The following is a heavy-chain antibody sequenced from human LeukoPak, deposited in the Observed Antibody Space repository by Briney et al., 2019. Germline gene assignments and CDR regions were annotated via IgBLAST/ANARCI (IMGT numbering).Heavy chain of an antibody. CDR2: IYYSGST. J-gene: IGHJ4*02. V-gene: IGHV4-59*01. Sequence: SETLSLTCTVSGGSISSYYWSWIRQPPGKGLEWIGYIYYSGSTNYNPSLKSRVTISVDTSKNQLSLNLSSVTAADTAVYYCARGVEAETSPLDFWGQGTLVIVS. CDR1: GGSISSYY. D-gene: IGHD2-15*01. CDR3: ARGVEAETSPLDF.